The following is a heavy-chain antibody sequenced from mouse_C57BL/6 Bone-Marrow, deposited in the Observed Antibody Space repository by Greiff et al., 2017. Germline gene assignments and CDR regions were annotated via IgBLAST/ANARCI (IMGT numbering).Heavy chain of an antibody. Sequence: VQLQQSGPELVKPGASVKLSCKASGYTFPSYDINWVKQRPGQGLEWIGWIYPRDGSTTYNEKFKGKATLTVDTSSSTAYMELHSLTSEDSAVYFCARGCQPNYAMDYWGQGTSVTVSA. J-gene: IGHJ4*01. CDR1: GYTFPSYD. CDR3: ARGCQPNYAMDY. V-gene: IGHV1-85*01. D-gene: IGHD6-1*01. CDR2: IYPRDGST.